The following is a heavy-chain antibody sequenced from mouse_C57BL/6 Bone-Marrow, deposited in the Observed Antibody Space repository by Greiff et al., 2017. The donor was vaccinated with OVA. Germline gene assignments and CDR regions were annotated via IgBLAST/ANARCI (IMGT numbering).Heavy chain of an antibody. V-gene: IGHV2-6*03. J-gene: IGHJ1*03. CDR1: GFSLTSYG. CDR2: IWSDGST. D-gene: IGHD2-3*01. Sequence: VKLMESGPGLVAPSQSLSITCTVSGFSLTSYGVHWVRQPPGKGLEWLVVIWSDGSTTYNSALKSGLSISKDNSKTQVLLKMNIRQTDDTAMYYGASVGYCPSYWYFDVWGTGTTVTVSS. CDR3: ASVGYCPSYWYFDV.